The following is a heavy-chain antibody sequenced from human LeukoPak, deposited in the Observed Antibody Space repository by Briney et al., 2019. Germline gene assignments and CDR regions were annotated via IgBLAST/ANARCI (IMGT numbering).Heavy chain of an antibody. CDR1: GYTFTCYY. CDR2: INPNSGGT. CDR3: ARSGEQKGGYSNYGY. V-gene: IGHV1-2*02. Sequence: ASVKVSCKASGYTFTCYYMHWVRQAPGQGLEWMGWINPNSGGTNYAQKFQGRVTMTRDMSTSTVYMELSSLRSEDTAVYYCARSGEQKGGYSNYGYWGQGTLVTVSS. J-gene: IGHJ4*02. D-gene: IGHD4-11*01.